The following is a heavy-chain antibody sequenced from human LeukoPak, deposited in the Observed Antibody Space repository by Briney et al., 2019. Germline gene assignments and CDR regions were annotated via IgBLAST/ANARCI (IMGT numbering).Heavy chain of an antibody. V-gene: IGHV3-30*18. CDR3: ANMQPTVAETLDAFDI. D-gene: IGHD6-19*01. CDR2: ISYDGSNK. CDR1: GFTFSSYG. Sequence: PGGSLRLSCAASGFTFSSYGMHWVRQAPGKGLEWVAVISYDGSNKYYADSVKGRFTISRDNSKNTLYLQMNSLRAEGTAVYYCANMQPTVAETLDAFDIWGQGTMVTVSS. J-gene: IGHJ3*02.